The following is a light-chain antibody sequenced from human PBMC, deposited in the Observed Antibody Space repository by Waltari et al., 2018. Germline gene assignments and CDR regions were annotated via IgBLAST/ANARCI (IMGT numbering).Light chain of an antibody. CDR3: QQYNSYSLLT. J-gene: IGKJ4*01. CDR1: QSISKL. V-gene: IGKV1-5*03. Sequence: RASQSISKLLAWYQQKPGKAPKLLIYKASTLESGGPSRVSGSGSGTEFTLTISSLQPDDFATYYCQQYNSYSLLTFGGGTKVEIK. CDR2: KAS.